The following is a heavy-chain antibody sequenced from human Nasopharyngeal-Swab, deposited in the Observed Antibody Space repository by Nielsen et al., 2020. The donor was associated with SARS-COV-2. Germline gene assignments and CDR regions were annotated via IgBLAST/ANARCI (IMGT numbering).Heavy chain of an antibody. CDR3: ATEPAYCGGDCYSLDY. CDR1: GYTLTDLS. D-gene: IGHD2-21*02. Sequence: ASVPVSCKVSGYTLTDLSMHWVRQAPGKGLEWMGGFDPEDGETIYAQKFQGRVTMTEDTSTDTAYMELSSLRSEDTAVYYCATEPAYCGGDCYSLDYWGQGTLVTVSS. V-gene: IGHV1-24*01. CDR2: FDPEDGET. J-gene: IGHJ4*02.